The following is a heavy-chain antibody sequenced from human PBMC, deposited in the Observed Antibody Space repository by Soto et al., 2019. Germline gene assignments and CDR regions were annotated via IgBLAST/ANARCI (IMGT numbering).Heavy chain of an antibody. D-gene: IGHD2-2*01. CDR2: IGESGTPT. J-gene: IGHJ6*02. V-gene: IGHV3-23*01. Sequence: EVQLLESGGGLVQPGGSLRLSCAASGFTFGSNARKWAPRAQGKGRERVPLIGESGTPTYYADSVKGRFTISRDNSGNTLFLEMYSLRAEDTAVYYCARYIPGVRYYGMDVWGQGTTVTVSS. CDR1: GFTFGSNA. CDR3: ARYIPGVRYYGMDV.